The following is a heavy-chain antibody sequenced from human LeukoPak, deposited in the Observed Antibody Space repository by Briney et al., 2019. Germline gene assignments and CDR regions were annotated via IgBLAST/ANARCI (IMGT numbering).Heavy chain of an antibody. CDR2: IYISGTT. V-gene: IGHV4-4*09. CDR1: GGSISSYD. CDR3: ARRRQDTSGSWAFDI. J-gene: IGHJ3*02. D-gene: IGHD3-22*01. Sequence: PSETLSLTCTVSGGSISSYDWSWIRQPPGKGLEWIGYIYISGTTNYNPSLKSRVTISVDTSKHHFSLRLSSVTAADTAVYYCARRRQDTSGSWAFDIWGQGTMVSVSS.